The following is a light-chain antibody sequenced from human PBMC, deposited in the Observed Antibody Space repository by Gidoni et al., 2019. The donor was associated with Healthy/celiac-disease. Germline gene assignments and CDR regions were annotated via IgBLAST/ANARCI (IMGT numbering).Light chain of an antibody. CDR3: SSYTSSSPFV. CDR2: EVS. CDR1: SSDVGGYNY. V-gene: IGLV2-14*01. Sequence: QSALTQPASVSGSPAQSITISCTGTSSDVGGYNYVSWYQQHPGKAPKLMIYEVSNRPSGVSNRFSGSKSGTTASLTISGLQAEDEADYYCSSYTSSSPFVFGGGTKLTVL. J-gene: IGLJ3*02.